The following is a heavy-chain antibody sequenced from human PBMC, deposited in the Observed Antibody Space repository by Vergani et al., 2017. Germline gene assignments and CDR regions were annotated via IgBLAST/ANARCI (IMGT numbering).Heavy chain of an antibody. D-gene: IGHD3-10*01. CDR3: ARAGYYGSGSYYYYYYYMDV. Sequence: QVQLQESGPGLVKSSETLSLTCSVSFDSIRNLYCNWIRQPPGKGLEWIGSIHYSGSTNYNPSLKSRVTISVDTSKNQFSLKLSSVTAADTAVYYCARAGYYGSGSYYYYYYYMDVWGKGTTVTVSS. V-gene: IGHV4-59*11. CDR2: IHYSGST. CDR1: FDSIRNLY. J-gene: IGHJ6*03.